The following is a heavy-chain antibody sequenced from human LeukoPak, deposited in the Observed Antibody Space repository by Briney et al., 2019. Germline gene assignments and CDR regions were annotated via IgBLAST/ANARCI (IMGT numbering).Heavy chain of an antibody. V-gene: IGHV4-39*07. CDR3: ARGSNYYGSGSYYKSYYYYYMDV. D-gene: IGHD3-10*01. Sequence: SETLSLTCTVSGGSISSSSYYWGWIRQPPGKGLEWIGSIYYSGSTYYNPSLKSRVTISVDTSKNQFSLKLSSVTAADTAVYYCARGSNYYGSGSYYKSYYYYYMDVWGKGTTVTVSS. CDR2: IYYSGST. J-gene: IGHJ6*03. CDR1: GGSISSSSYY.